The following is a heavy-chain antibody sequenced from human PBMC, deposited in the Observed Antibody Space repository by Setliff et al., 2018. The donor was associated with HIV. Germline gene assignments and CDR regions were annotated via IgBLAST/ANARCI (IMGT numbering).Heavy chain of an antibody. Sequence: GGSLRLSCAASGFTFSSYGMHWVRQAPGKGLEWVAVIWYDGSNKYYADSVKGRFTISRDNSKNTLYLQMNSLRAEDTAVYYCAKDLLEAAAGIFDYWGQGTLVTVSS. CDR1: GFTFSSYG. V-gene: IGHV3-30*02. D-gene: IGHD6-13*01. CDR3: AKDLLEAAAGIFDY. J-gene: IGHJ4*02. CDR2: IWYDGSNK.